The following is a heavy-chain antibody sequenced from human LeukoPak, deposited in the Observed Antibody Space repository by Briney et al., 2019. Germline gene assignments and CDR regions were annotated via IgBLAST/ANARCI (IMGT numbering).Heavy chain of an antibody. CDR1: GFTFSSYS. CDR2: ISSSSSYI. D-gene: IGHD3-10*01. CDR3: AREIMVRGVDYYYYMDV. V-gene: IGHV3-21*01. Sequence: PGGSLRLSCAASGFTFSSYSMSWVRQAPGKGLEWVSSISSSSSYIYYADSVKGRFTISRDNAKNSLYLQMNSLRAADTAVYYCAREIMVRGVDYYYYMDVWGKGTTVTISS. J-gene: IGHJ6*03.